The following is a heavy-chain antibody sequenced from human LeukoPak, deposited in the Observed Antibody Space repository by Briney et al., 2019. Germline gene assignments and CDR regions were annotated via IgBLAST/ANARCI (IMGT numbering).Heavy chain of an antibody. J-gene: IGHJ4*02. CDR1: GGTFSSYA. CDR3: ARIAWEAVAGRD. V-gene: IGHV1-69*04. CDR2: IIPILGIA. D-gene: IGHD6-19*01. Sequence: ASVKVSCKASGGTFSSYAISWVRQAPGQGLEWMGRIIPILGIANYAQKFQGRVTITADKSTSTAYMELSSLRSEDTAVYYCARIAWEAVAGRDWGQGTLVTVSS.